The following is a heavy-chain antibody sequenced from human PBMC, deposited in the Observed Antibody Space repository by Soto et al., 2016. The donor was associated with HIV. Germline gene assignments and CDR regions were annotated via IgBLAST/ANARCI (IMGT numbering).Heavy chain of an antibody. Sequence: EVQLVESGGGLVQPGGSLKLSCAASGFTFSDSTMHWVRQASGKGLEWVGSIRSKANSYATTYAASVKGRFTISRDDSKNTAYLQMNSLKTEDTAVYYCTRLVRSFADYFDNWGQGTLVTVSS. D-gene: IGHD1-26*01. V-gene: IGHV3-73*01. CDR1: GFTFSDST. CDR2: IRSKANSYAT. CDR3: TRLVRSFADYFDN. J-gene: IGHJ4*02.